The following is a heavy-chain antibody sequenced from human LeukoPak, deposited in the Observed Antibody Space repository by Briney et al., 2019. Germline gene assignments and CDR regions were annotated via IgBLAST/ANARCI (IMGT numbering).Heavy chain of an antibody. CDR3: AKDKRDEILGVVRTTLDY. CDR2: ICSSGGTI. Sequence: GGPLRLSCVVSGFTFSDYYMTWVRQAPGKGLEWLSSICSSGGTIYYADSVKGRFTISRDNAKKSLYLQMISLTADDTAVYFCAKDKRDEILGVVRTTLDYWGQGTRVTVSS. CDR1: GFTFSDYY. D-gene: IGHD3-3*01. J-gene: IGHJ4*02. V-gene: IGHV3-11*01.